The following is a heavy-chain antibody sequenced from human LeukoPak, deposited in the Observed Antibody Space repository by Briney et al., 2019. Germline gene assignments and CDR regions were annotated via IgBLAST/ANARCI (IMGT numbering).Heavy chain of an antibody. D-gene: IGHD4-17*01. Sequence: GGSLRLCCAASGFTFSSYSMNWVRQAPGKGLEWVSSISSSSSYIYYADSVKGRFTISRDNAKNSLYLQMNSLRAEDTAVYHCARDRTLYDYGDFQAPGTTFDYWGQGTLVTVSS. CDR3: ARDRTLYDYGDFQAPGTTFDY. J-gene: IGHJ4*02. CDR1: GFTFSSYS. CDR2: ISSSSSYI. V-gene: IGHV3-21*01.